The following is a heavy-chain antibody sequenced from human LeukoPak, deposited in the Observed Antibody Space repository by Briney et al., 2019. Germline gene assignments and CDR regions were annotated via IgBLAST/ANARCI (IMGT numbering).Heavy chain of an antibody. Sequence: ASVKVSCKASGYTFTNYGISWVRQAPGQGLEWMGWINGHNGQTHYAQKFQARVTVTSDTSTNTAYMEMRGLRSDDTAIYYCARDLGVVALDVSAVKDYWGQGTLVTVSS. CDR1: GYTFTNYG. CDR3: ARDLGVVALDVSAVKDY. V-gene: IGHV1-18*01. CDR2: INGHNGQT. D-gene: IGHD2-21*01. J-gene: IGHJ4*02.